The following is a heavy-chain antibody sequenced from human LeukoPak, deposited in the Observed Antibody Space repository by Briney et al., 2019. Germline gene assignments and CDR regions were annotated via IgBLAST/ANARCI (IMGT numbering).Heavy chain of an antibody. D-gene: IGHD3-10*01. CDR1: GGSISSGDDY. V-gene: IGHV4-30-4*01. Sequence: SETLSLTCTVSGGSISSGDDYWGWIRQPPGKGLEWIGYIYYSGSTYYNPSLKSRVTISVDTSKNQFSLKLSSVTAADTGVYYCARVGSSGFFRYFDSWGQGTLVTVSS. CDR3: ARVGSSGFFRYFDS. CDR2: IYYSGST. J-gene: IGHJ4*02.